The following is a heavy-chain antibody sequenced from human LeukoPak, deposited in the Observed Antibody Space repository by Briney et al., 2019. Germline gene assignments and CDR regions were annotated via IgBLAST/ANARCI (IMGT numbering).Heavy chain of an antibody. J-gene: IGHJ4*02. CDR1: GFTFSSYS. CDR2: ISSYSSHI. V-gene: IGHV3-21*01. Sequence: GGSLRLSCAASGFTFSSYSMNWVRQAPGKGLEWVSSISSYSSHIYYADSVKGRFTFSRDNAKNSVSLQMNSLRAEDTAVYYCAKMGEGKNYVFDYWGQGTLVTVSS. D-gene: IGHD1-7*01. CDR3: AKMGEGKNYVFDY.